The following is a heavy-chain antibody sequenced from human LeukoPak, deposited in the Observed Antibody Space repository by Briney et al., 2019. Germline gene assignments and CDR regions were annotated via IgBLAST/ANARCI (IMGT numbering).Heavy chain of an antibody. Sequence: SETLSLTCTVSGGSISSGSYYWSWIRQPPGKGLEWIGYIYYSGSTNYNPSLKSRVTISVDTSKNQFSLKLSSVPAADTAVYYCARAKRGSGAYMDVWGKGTTVTISS. CDR2: IYYSGST. J-gene: IGHJ6*03. CDR1: GGSISSGSYY. V-gene: IGHV4-61*01. D-gene: IGHD1-26*01. CDR3: ARAKRGSGAYMDV.